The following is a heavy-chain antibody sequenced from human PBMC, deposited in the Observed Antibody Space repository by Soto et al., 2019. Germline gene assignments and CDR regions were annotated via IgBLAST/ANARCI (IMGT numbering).Heavy chain of an antibody. D-gene: IGHD3-16*01. J-gene: IGHJ4*02. CDR1: GVTFGRYA. CDR2: ISSSGNTI. V-gene: IGHV3-48*03. Sequence: GRYLKLASAASGVTFGRYAMGWVRQAPGKGLEWISYISSSGNTIYYADSVKGRFTISRDNAKNSPYLQINSLRAEDTAVYYCAFVTFSRRSSSTDFWGQGTMVTVSS. CDR3: AFVTFSRRSSSTDF.